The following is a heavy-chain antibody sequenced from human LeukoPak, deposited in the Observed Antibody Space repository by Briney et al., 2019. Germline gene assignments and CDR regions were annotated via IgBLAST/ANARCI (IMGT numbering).Heavy chain of an antibody. CDR2: IYYSGST. Sequence: SETLSLTCTVSGGSISSSSYYWGWIRQPPGKGLEWIGSIYYSGSTYYNLSRKSPVTISVATSKNQFSLKLSSVTAADTAVYYCARHMSWSRPLDYWGQGTLVTVSS. V-gene: IGHV4-39*01. D-gene: IGHD3-3*01. CDR1: GGSISSSSYY. J-gene: IGHJ4*02. CDR3: ARHMSWSRPLDY.